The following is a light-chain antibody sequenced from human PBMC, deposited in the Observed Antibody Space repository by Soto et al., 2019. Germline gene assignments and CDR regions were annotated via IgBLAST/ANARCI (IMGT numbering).Light chain of an antibody. J-gene: IGKJ1*01. CDR2: KAS. CDR3: QHYNSYSEA. Sequence: DIKMTQSLSTLSGYVGGRVTITCRASQTISSWLAWYQQKPGKAPKLLIYKASTLKSGVPSRFSGSGSGTEFTLTISSLQPDDFATYYCQHYNSYSEAFGQGTKV. V-gene: IGKV1-5*03. CDR1: QTISSW.